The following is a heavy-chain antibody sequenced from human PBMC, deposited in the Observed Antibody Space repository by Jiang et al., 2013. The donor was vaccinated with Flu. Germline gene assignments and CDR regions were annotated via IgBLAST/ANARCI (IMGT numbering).Heavy chain of an antibody. Sequence: LSCAASGFNFQNAWMSWVRQAPGKGLEWVGHIKSITDGGTTDYAAPVKGRFTISRDDSEKMVYLQMNSLKTEDTAVYYCTTQGGGGNYDWGQGALVTVSS. CDR1: GFNFQNAW. CDR3: TTQGGGGNYD. CDR2: IKSITDGGTT. D-gene: IGHD4-23*01. V-gene: IGHV3-15*01. J-gene: IGHJ4*02.